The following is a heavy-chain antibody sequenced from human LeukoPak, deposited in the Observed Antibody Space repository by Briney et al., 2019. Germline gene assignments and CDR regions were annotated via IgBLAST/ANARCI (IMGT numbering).Heavy chain of an antibody. D-gene: IGHD2-2*01. CDR3: AREVIAVSAARPYYYGMDV. CDR2: INPRSGST. CDR1: GYIFTNYY. J-gene: IGHJ6*02. V-gene: IGHV1-46*01. Sequence: ASVKVSCKASGYIFTNYYMHWVRQAPGQGLEWMGIINPRSGSTSYAQKFQGRVTMTRDTPASTVYMELSSLRYEDTAVYYCAREVIAVSAARPYYYGMDVWGQGTTVTVSS.